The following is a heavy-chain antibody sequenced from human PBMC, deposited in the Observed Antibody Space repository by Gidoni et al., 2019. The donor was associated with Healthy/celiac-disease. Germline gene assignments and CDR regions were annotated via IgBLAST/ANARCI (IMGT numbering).Heavy chain of an antibody. CDR2: IYYSGST. V-gene: IGHV4-39*01. CDR1: GGSISSSSYY. CDR3: ARVRYFDWPHAFDI. D-gene: IGHD3-9*01. J-gene: IGHJ3*02. Sequence: QLQLQESCPGLVKPSETLSLTCTVSGGSISSSSYYWGWIRQPPGKGLEWIGSIYYSGSTYYNPSLKSRVTISVDTSKNQFSLKLSSVTAADTAVYYCARVRYFDWPHAFDIWGQGTMVTVSS.